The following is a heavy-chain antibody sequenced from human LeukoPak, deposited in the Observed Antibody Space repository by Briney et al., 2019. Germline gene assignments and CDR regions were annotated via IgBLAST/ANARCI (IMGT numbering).Heavy chain of an antibody. CDR2: ISAYNGNT. CDR3: ASPTETTVDAFDI. CDR1: GYTFTSYG. Sequence: ASVKISCKASGYTFTSYGISWVRQAPGQGLEWMGWISAYNGNTNYAQKLQGRVTMTTDTSTSTAYMELRSLRSDDTAVYYCASPTETTVDAFDIWGQGTMVTVSS. J-gene: IGHJ3*02. V-gene: IGHV1-18*01. D-gene: IGHD4-17*01.